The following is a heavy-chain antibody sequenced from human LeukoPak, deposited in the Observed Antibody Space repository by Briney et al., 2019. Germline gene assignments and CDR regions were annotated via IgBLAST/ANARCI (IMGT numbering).Heavy chain of an antibody. D-gene: IGHD3-22*01. J-gene: IGHJ1*01. Sequence: GGSLRLSCAASGFTFSSYGMHWVRQAPGKGLEWVSYISSSSGTIYYADSVKGRFTISRDSAKNSLYLQMNSLRAEDTAVYYCARTYYDSSGYYDEYFQHWGQGTLVTVSS. CDR1: GFTFSSYG. V-gene: IGHV3-48*01. CDR3: ARTYYDSSGYYDEYFQH. CDR2: ISSSSGTI.